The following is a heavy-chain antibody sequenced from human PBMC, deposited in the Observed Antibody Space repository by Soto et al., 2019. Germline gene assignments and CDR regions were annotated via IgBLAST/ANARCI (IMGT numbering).Heavy chain of an antibody. CDR1: GGSISSGGYY. J-gene: IGHJ6*02. CDR2: IYYSGST. CDR3: VLHDYGDNYYYYGMDV. V-gene: IGHV4-31*03. D-gene: IGHD4-17*01. Sequence: QVQLQESGPGLVKPSQTLSLTCTVSGGSISSGGYYWSWIRQHPGKGLEWIGYIYYSGSTYYNPSLKSRVTISVDTSKNQFSLKLSSVTAADTAVYYCVLHDYGDNYYYYGMDVWGQGTTVTVSS.